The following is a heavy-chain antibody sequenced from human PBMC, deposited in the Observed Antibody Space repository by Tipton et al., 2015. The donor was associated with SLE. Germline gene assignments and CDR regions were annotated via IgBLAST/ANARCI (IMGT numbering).Heavy chain of an antibody. V-gene: IGHV3-33*01. CDR2: IWYDGSNK. CDR3: ARDSKQLVREYYFDY. CDR1: GFTFSSYG. D-gene: IGHD6-6*01. Sequence: SLRLSCAASGFTFSSYGMHWVRQAPGKGLEWVAVIWYDGSNKYYADSVKGRLTISRDNSKNTLYLQMNSLRAEDTAVYYCARDSKQLVREYYFDYWGQGTLVTVSS. J-gene: IGHJ4*02.